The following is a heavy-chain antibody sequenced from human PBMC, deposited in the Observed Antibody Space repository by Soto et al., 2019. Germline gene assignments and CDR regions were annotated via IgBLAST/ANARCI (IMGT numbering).Heavy chain of an antibody. V-gene: IGHV3-74*01. J-gene: IGHJ5*02. CDR3: ARESGDWPLNWFDP. D-gene: IGHD2-21*02. CDR2: ITSDGKSK. Sequence: GGSLRLSCAASGFNFSNHWMHWVRQRPAEGLVWVSRITSDGKSKAYAESVKGRFAISRDNAKNTLYLQMNGLAAEDTAVYYCARESGDWPLNWFDPWGQGTLVTVSS. CDR1: GFNFSNHW.